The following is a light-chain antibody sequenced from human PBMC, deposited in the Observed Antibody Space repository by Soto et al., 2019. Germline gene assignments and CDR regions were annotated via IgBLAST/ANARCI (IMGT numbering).Light chain of an antibody. CDR1: TSNIGSSA. J-gene: IGLJ1*01. CDR3: AAWDGSLNRYV. CDR2: AND. Sequence: QSVLXQPPSASGTPGQRVTISCSGSTSNIGSSAVNWYQQLPGTAPKLLIYANDQRPSGVPARFSGSKSGTSASLAISGLQSEDEADYYCAAWDGSLNRYVFAAGTKVTVL. V-gene: IGLV1-44*01.